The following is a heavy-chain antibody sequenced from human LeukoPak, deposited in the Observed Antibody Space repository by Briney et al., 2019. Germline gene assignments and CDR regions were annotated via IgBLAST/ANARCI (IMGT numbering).Heavy chain of an antibody. CDR2: IYYSGST. Sequence: SETLSLTCTVSGGSISSGGYYWSWIRQPPGKGLEWIGYIYYSGSTNYNPSLKSRVTISVDTSKNQFSLKLSSVTAADTAVYYCARDRDYYYGMDVWGQGTTVTVSS. J-gene: IGHJ6*02. CDR1: GGSISSGGYY. CDR3: ARDRDYYYGMDV. V-gene: IGHV4-61*08.